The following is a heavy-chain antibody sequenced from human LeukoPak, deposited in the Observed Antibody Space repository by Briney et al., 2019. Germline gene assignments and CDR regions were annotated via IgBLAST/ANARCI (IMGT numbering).Heavy chain of an antibody. V-gene: IGHV4-31*03. J-gene: IGHJ6*02. CDR3: ARDRRIVRGADV. D-gene: IGHD3-10*02. CDR1: GGSISSGGYY. CDR2: IYYSGST. Sequence: SETLSLTCTVSGGSISSGGYYWSWIRQHPGKGLEWIGYIYYSGSTYYNPSLKSRVTISVDTSENQFSLKLSSVTAADTAVYYCARDRRIVRGADVWGQGTTVTVSS.